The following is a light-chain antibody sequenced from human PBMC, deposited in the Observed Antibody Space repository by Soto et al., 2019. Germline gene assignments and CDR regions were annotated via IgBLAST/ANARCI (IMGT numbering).Light chain of an antibody. Sequence: DIQMNQSPSSLSASVGDRVPITCRASQNIRNYLNWYQQKPGDAPKLLIYAASNLQGAVPSRFSGSSSGTDYILTISSLQPEDFETAHCQQGHNTPYTFSQGTRLEI. J-gene: IGKJ2*01. CDR3: QQGHNTPYT. CDR2: AAS. V-gene: IGKV1-39*01. CDR1: QNIRNY.